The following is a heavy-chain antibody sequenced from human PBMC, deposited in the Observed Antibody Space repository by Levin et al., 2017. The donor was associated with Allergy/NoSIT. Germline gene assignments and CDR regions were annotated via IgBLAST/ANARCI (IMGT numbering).Heavy chain of an antibody. V-gene: IGHV4-39*01. J-gene: IGHJ3*02. CDR3: ADLPIAVGHLDAFDI. D-gene: IGHD6-19*01. CDR1: GGSISSSSYY. Sequence: PSETLSLTCTVSGGSISSSSYYWGWIRQPPGMGLEWIGSIYYSGSTYYNPSLKSRVTISVDTSKNQFSLKLSSVTAADTAVYYCADLPIAVGHLDAFDIWGQGTMVTVSS. CDR2: IYYSGST.